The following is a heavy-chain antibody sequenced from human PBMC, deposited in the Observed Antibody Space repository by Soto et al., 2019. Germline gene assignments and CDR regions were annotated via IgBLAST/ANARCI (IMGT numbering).Heavy chain of an antibody. J-gene: IGHJ4*02. V-gene: IGHV4-31*11. D-gene: IGHD3-16*01. CDR2: IYYSGTT. CDR1: GGSINIGGYY. CDR3: ARRGAFGGITPSGFGL. Sequence: QVQLQESGPGLVTPSQTLSLTCGVSGGSINIGGYYWTWIRQLPGMGLEWIGDIYYSGTTSYNPSLKSRLTISAGMSQNNFSLRLNSVTAADTAGYFFARRGAFGGITPSGFGLWGQGLLVTVSS.